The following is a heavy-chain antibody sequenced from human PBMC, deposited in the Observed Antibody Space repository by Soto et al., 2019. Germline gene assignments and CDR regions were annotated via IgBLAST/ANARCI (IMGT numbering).Heavy chain of an antibody. CDR2: FDPEDGET. J-gene: IGHJ6*02. CDR1: GYTLTELS. CDR3: AASRYSSSSRAGYYYYYGMDV. V-gene: IGHV1-24*01. D-gene: IGHD6-6*01. Sequence: ASVKVCCKVSGYTLTELSMHWVRQAPGKGLEWMGGFDPEDGETIYAQKFQGRVTMTEDTSTDTAYMELSSLRSEDTAVYYCAASRYSSSSRAGYYYYYGMDVWGQGTTVTVSS.